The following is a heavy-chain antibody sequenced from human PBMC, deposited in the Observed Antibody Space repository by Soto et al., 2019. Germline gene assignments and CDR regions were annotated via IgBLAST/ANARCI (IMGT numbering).Heavy chain of an antibody. Sequence: QVQLVESGGGVVQPGRSLRLSCAATGFTFSGYAMHWVRQAPGKGLEWVAVISYDSINKYYADSVKGRFTVSRDNCKNTPDLHMDSMRAEDTAVYYCVRDRHVDTAMQFDYWGQGTLITVSS. CDR2: ISYDSINK. V-gene: IGHV3-30-3*01. CDR1: GFTFSGYA. CDR3: VRDRHVDTAMQFDY. D-gene: IGHD5-18*01. J-gene: IGHJ4*02.